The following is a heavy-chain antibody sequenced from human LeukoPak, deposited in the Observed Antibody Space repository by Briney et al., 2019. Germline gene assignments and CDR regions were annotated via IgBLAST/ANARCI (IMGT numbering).Heavy chain of an antibody. CDR2: ISYDGSNK. V-gene: IGHV3-30-3*01. J-gene: IGHJ4*02. CDR1: GFTFSSYA. D-gene: IGHD6-19*01. Sequence: QPGGSLRLSCAASGFTFSSYAMHWVRQAPGKGLEWVAVISYDGSNKYYADSVKGRFTISRDNSKNTLYLQMNSLRAEDTAVYYCARVLSGGWYYFDYWGQGTLVTVSS. CDR3: ARVLSGGWYYFDY.